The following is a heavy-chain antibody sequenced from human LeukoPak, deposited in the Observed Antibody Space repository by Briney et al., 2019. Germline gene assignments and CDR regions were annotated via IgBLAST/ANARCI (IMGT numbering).Heavy chain of an antibody. CDR2: IYHSGST. D-gene: IGHD1-14*01. Sequence: PSQTLSLTCAVSGGSISSGGYSWSWIRQPPGKGLEWIGYIYHSGSTYYNPSLKSRVTISVDRSKNQFSLKLSSVTAADTAVYYCATSIPADYWGQGTLVTVSS. CDR3: ATSIPADY. CDR1: GGSISSGGYS. J-gene: IGHJ4*02. V-gene: IGHV4-30-2*01.